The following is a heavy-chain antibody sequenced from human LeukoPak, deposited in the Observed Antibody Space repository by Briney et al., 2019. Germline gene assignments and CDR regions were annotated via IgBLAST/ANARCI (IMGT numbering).Heavy chain of an antibody. CDR3: ARDPGGLRCY. CDR2: IKQDGSEK. CDR1: GFTSSSYW. Sequence: GGSLRLSCAASGFTSSSYWMSWVRQAPGRGLEWVANIKQDGSEKYYVDSVKGRFTISRDNAKNSLYLQMNSLRAEDTAVYYCARDPGGLRCYWGQGTLVTVSS. D-gene: IGHD4-17*01. V-gene: IGHV3-7*01. J-gene: IGHJ4*02.